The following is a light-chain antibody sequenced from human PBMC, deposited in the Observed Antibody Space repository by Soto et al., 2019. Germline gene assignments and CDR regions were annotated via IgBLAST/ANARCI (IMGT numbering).Light chain of an antibody. CDR3: QQRSDSPPLT. CDR1: QSVFGY. J-gene: IGKJ4*01. CDR2: DAY. Sequence: EVVLTQSPATLSLSPGDRATLSCRSSQSVFGYLAWYQHKPGQAPRLLIYDAYKRATGVPARFSGSGSETDFTLIISRLEPEDFAVYYCQQRSDSPPLTFGGGTKVEIK. V-gene: IGKV3-11*01.